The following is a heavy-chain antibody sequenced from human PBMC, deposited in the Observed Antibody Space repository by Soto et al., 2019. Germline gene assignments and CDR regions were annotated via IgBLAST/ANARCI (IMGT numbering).Heavy chain of an antibody. D-gene: IGHD6-19*01. J-gene: IGHJ3*02. CDR1: GFTFSSYS. CDR3: ARDSLGIAVAVGAFDI. V-gene: IGHV3-21*01. Sequence: ESGGGLVKPGGSLRLSCAASGFTFSSYSMNWVRQAPGKGLEWVSSISSSSSYIYYADSVKGRFTISRDNAKNSLYLQMNSLRAEDTAVYYCARDSLGIAVAVGAFDIWGQGTMVTVSS. CDR2: ISSSSSYI.